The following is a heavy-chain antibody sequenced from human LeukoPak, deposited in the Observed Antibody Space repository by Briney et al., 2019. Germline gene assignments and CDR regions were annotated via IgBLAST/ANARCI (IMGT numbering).Heavy chain of an antibody. CDR2: INHSGST. J-gene: IGHJ4*02. D-gene: IGHD6-13*01. Sequence: SETLSLTCAVYGGSFSGYYWSWIRQPPGKGLEWIGEINHSGSTNYNPSLKSRVTISVDTSKNQFSLKLSSVTAADTAVYYCARGGIAVAGDYWGQGTLVTVSS. V-gene: IGHV4-34*01. CDR1: GGSFSGYY. CDR3: ARGGIAVAGDY.